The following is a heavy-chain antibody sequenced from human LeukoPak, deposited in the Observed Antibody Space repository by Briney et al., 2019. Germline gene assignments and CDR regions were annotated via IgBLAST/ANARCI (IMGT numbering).Heavy chain of an antibody. J-gene: IGHJ4*02. V-gene: IGHV3-23*01. Sequence: GGSLRLSCAGSGFTFRSYAMSWVRQAPGKGLEWVSAISHSSSGTYYVDSVRGRFTISRDNSKNLLYMEMNSLRAEDTAVYYCAKVINSGFYYYFDYWGQGTLVTVSS. CDR1: GFTFRSYA. CDR3: AKVINSGFYYYFDY. D-gene: IGHD3-22*01. CDR2: ISHSSSGT.